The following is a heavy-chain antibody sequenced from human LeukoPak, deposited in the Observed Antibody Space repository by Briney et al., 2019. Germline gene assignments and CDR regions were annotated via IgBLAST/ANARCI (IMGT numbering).Heavy chain of an antibody. CDR2: IYADGNT. CDR1: GVSFSSYG. CDR3: AREGDFGFGDSTFMDV. D-gene: IGHD3-10*01. V-gene: IGHV3-66*01. J-gene: IGHJ6*03. Sequence: GGSLRLSCAAPGVSFSSYGMSWGRHAPREGVGWVSFIYADGNTYYADSVKGRFTISRDNSKNSLYLQMNSLRAEDTAVYYCAREGDFGFGDSTFMDVWGKGTTVTISS.